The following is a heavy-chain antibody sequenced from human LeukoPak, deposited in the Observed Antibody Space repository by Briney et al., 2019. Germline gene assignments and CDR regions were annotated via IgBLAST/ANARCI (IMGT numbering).Heavy chain of an antibody. J-gene: IGHJ4*02. V-gene: IGHV3-64D*09. CDR1: GFTFSSYA. D-gene: IGHD5-24*01. Sequence: GGSLRLSCSASGFTFSSYAMYWVRQAPGKGLEYASSISSNGGGTHYADSVGGRFTISRDNSRNTLYLQMSSLRPEDTAVYYCVKVQDGSTFDYWGQGTLVTVSS. CDR3: VKVQDGSTFDY. CDR2: ISSNGGGT.